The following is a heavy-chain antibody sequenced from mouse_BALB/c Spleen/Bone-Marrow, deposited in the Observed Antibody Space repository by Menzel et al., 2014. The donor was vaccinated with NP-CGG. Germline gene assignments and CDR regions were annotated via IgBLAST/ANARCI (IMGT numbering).Heavy chain of an antibody. CDR2: IWRGGST. CDR3: ATYGNLFAY. V-gene: IGHV2-5-1*01. Sequence: VKLVESGPSLVQPSQSLSITCTVSGFSLTSYGVHWVRQSPGKGLEWLGVIWRGGSTDYNAAFMSRLSITKDNSKSQVFFKMNSLQADDTAIYCCATYGNLFAYWGQGTLVTVSA. J-gene: IGHJ3*01. CDR1: GFSLTSYG. D-gene: IGHD2-1*01.